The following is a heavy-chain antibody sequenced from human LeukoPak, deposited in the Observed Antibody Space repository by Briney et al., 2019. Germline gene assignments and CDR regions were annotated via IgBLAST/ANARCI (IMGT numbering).Heavy chain of an antibody. J-gene: IGHJ6*02. Sequence: ASVKVSCKASGYTFTSHAMNWVRQAPGQGLEWMGWINTNTGNPTYAQGFTGRFVFSLDTSVSTAYLQISSLKAEDTAVYYCARARAHYYYYGMDVWGQGTTVTVSS. CDR3: ARARAHYYYYGMDV. V-gene: IGHV7-4-1*02. CDR2: INTNTGNP. CDR1: GYTFTSHA.